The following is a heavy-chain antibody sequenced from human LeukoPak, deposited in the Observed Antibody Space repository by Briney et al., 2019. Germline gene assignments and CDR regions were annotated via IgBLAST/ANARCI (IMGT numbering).Heavy chain of an antibody. CDR2: ISYDGSNK. J-gene: IGHJ6*02. V-gene: IGHV3-30-3*01. D-gene: IGHD2-2*01. CDR3: ARGPIGYCSSTSCFPYYYYGMDV. Sequence: GGSLKLSCAASGFTFSSYAMHWVRQAPGKGLEWVAVISYDGSNKYYADSVKGRFTISRDNSKNTLYLQMNSLRAEDTAVYYCARGPIGYCSSTSCFPYYYYGMDVWGQGTTVTVSS. CDR1: GFTFSSYA.